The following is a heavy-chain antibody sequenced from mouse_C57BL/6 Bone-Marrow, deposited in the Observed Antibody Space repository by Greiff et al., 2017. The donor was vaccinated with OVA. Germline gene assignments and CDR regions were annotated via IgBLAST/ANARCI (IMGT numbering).Heavy chain of an antibody. V-gene: IGHV5-4*01. J-gene: IGHJ2*01. CDR3: VKHSDY. CDR1: GFTFSSYA. CDR2: ISDGGSYT. Sequence: EVQLQESGGGLVKPGGSLKLSCAASGFTFSSYAMSWVRQTPEKRLEWVATISDGGSYTYYPDNVKGRFTISRDNAKNNLYLQMSHLKSEDTAMYYCVKHSDYWGQGTTLTVSS.